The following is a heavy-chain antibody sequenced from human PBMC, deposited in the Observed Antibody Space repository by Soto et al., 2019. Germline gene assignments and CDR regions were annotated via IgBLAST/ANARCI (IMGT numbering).Heavy chain of an antibody. Sequence: SSETLSLTCTVSGGSISSGGYYLSWIRPHPGEGLEWIGYIYYSGSTYYNPSLKSRVTISVDTSKNQFSLKLSSVTAADTAVYYCAREGPSDGYCSGGSCYLGYWGQGTLVTVSS. V-gene: IGHV4-31*03. D-gene: IGHD2-15*01. CDR3: AREGPSDGYCSGGSCYLGY. J-gene: IGHJ4*02. CDR2: IYYSGST. CDR1: GGSISSGGYY.